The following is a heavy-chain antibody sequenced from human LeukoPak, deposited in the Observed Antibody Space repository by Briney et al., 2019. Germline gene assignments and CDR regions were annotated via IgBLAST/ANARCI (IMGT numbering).Heavy chain of an antibody. D-gene: IGHD2-2*01. CDR1: GGSITSAGYS. V-gene: IGHV4-61*02. J-gene: IGHJ4*02. CDR2: IYSSGST. Sequence: SETLSLTCTVSGGSITSAGYSWGWIRQPAGKGLEWIVRIYSSGSTNSNPSLKSRVTISVYTSKNQFSLKLSSVTAADTAVYYCARGYCTSTSCSENRYYSDSWGQGTLVTVSS. CDR3: ARGYCTSTSCSENRYYSDS.